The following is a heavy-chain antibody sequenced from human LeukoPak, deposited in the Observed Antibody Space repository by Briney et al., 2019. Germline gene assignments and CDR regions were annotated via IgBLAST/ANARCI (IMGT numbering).Heavy chain of an antibody. CDR3: AREGGFYRPLDY. Sequence: SETLSLTCGVSGGSVSSTNWWTWIRQPPGKGLEWIGEVHLDGRTNFNPSLKSRLTMSVDLSENHVSLKLTSVTAADTAVYYCAREGGFYRPLDYSGQGTLVAVSS. D-gene: IGHD6-25*01. CDR1: GGSVSSTNW. CDR2: VHLDGRT. J-gene: IGHJ4*02. V-gene: IGHV4-4*02.